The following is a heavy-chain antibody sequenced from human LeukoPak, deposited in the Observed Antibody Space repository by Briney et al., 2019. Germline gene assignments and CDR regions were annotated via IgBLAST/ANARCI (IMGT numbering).Heavy chain of an antibody. CDR2: VTGSGGIT. CDR3: ARDGFFTPFFYFDY. D-gene: IGHD3-3*01. CDR1: GFTFSRNA. V-gene: IGHV3-23*01. Sequence: GGSLRLSCAASGFTFSRNAMTWVRQAPGKGLEWVSSVTGSGGITFYADSVKGWFTISRDNSKNTLFLQMNSLRAEDTAVYYCARDGFFTPFFYFDYWGQGTLVTVSS. J-gene: IGHJ4*02.